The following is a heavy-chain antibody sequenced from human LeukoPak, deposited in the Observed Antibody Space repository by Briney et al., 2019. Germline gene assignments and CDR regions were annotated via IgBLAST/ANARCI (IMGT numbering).Heavy chain of an antibody. J-gene: IGHJ4*02. D-gene: IGHD1-26*01. CDR2: IRQDGSEK. CDR3: VRDQSWELPHYFDY. Sequence: GGSLRLSCAASGFTFSTYWMSWVRQAPGKGLEWVANIRQDGSEKYYADSVKGRFTISRDNAKNSLYLQMNSLRAEDTAVYYCVRDQSWELPHYFDYWGQGTLVTVSS. CDR1: GFTFSTYW. V-gene: IGHV3-7*01.